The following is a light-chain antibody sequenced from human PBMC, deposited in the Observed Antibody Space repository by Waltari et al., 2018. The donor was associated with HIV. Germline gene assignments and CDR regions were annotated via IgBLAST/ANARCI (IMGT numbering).Light chain of an antibody. CDR2: AVS. CDR1: SSDVGGYNY. CDR3: SSYTISSTLV. J-gene: IGLJ2*01. Sequence: QSALTQPASVSGSPGQSITISCTGTSSDVGGYNYVSWYQQHPGKAPKLMIYAVSNRSSGVSKRCSGSKSGNTASLTISGLQSEDEADYYCSSYTISSTLVFGGGTRLTVL. V-gene: IGLV2-14*01.